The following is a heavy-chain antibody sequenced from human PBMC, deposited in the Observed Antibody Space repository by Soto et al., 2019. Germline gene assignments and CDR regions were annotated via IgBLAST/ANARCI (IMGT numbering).Heavy chain of an antibody. Sequence: RDLRLSCSASPLTFSSYAMHWVRQAPGKGLEYVSAISSNGGSTYYADSVKGRFTISRDNSKNTLYLQMGSLRAEDTAVYYCVKGKPTIFGVVISAMDVWGQGTTVTVSS. CDR1: PLTFSSYA. J-gene: IGHJ6*02. D-gene: IGHD3-3*01. CDR2: ISSNGGST. V-gene: IGHV3-64D*06. CDR3: VKGKPTIFGVVISAMDV.